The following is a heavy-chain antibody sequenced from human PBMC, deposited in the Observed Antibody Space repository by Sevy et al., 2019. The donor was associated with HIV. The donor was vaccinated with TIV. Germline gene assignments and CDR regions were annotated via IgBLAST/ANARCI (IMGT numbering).Heavy chain of an antibody. D-gene: IGHD2-2*01. Sequence: GSSLRLSCAASGYIFSSYGIHWVRQAPGKGLEWVAFLSYDERNKYYADSVKGRFTISGDSSKNTFYLQMNNLRADDTAVYYCAKDRDVLLVPSTMRDEYPGYGMDVWGQGTTVTVSS. CDR1: GYIFSSYG. J-gene: IGHJ6*02. CDR2: LSYDERNK. V-gene: IGHV3-30*18. CDR3: AKDRDVLLVPSTMRDEYPGYGMDV.